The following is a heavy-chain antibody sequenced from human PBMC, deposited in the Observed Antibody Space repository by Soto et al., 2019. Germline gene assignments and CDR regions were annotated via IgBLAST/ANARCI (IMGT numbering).Heavy chain of an antibody. CDR2: IYPGDSNT. CDR1: GYSLTSYW. Sequence: PVESVKISCSGAGYSLTSYWIGWVRQMPWKGLEWMGIIYPGDSNTRYSPSFQGQVTISADKSISTAYLQWSSLKASDTAMYYCARPPAGYSYDYYFDYWGQGTLVTVSS. J-gene: IGHJ4*02. D-gene: IGHD5-18*01. V-gene: IGHV5-51*01. CDR3: ARPPAGYSYDYYFDY.